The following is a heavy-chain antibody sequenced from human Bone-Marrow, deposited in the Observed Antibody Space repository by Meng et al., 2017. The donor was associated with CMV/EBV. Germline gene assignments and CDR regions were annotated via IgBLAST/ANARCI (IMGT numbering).Heavy chain of an antibody. CDR1: GFTFSSYA. CDR2: IYSGDSST. CDR3: AKRPSSGWYSDY. J-gene: IGHJ4*02. D-gene: IGHD6-19*01. Sequence: GESLKISCAASGFTFSSYAMSRVRQAPGKGLEWVSVIYSGDSSTYYADSVKGRFTISRDNSKNTLYLQMNSLRAEDTAVYYCAKRPSSGWYSDYWGQGTLVTVSS. V-gene: IGHV3-23*03.